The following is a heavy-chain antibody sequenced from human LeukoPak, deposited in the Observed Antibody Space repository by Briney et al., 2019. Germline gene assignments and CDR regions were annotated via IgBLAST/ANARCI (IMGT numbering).Heavy chain of an antibody. CDR1: GGSISSTTYY. Sequence: SETLSLTCTVSGGSISSTTYYWTWIRQPAGKGLEWIGRIYSTGSTNYNPSLKSRVTISVDTSKNQFSLRLSSVTAADTAVYYCARVTTGGYYNCWGQGTLVTVS. V-gene: IGHV4-61*02. D-gene: IGHD3-22*01. CDR3: ARVTTGGYYNC. J-gene: IGHJ4*02. CDR2: IYSTGST.